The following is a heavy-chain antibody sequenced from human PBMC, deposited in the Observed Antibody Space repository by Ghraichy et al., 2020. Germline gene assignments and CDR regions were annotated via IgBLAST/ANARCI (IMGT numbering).Heavy chain of an antibody. Sequence: SETLSLTCTVSGGSISSGSYYWGWIRQPPGKGLEWIGSIYYSGNTYYNPSLKSRVTIFIDTSRNQFSLKLSSVTAADTAVYHCARQSRFLTIHYYEGSGNPGAGWFDPWGQGTLVTVSS. J-gene: IGHJ5*02. CDR3: ARQSRFLTIHYYEGSGNPGAGWFDP. CDR2: IYYSGNT. D-gene: IGHD3-16*01. V-gene: IGHV4-39*01. CDR1: GGSISSGSYY.